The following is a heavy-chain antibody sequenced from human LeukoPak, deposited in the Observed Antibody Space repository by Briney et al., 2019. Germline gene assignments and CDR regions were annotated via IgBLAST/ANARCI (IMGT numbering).Heavy chain of an antibody. J-gene: IGHJ5*02. D-gene: IGHD3-10*01. CDR2: IYTSGST. CDR1: VGSISSYY. Sequence: SETLSLTCTVSVGSISSYYWSWIRQPAGKGLEWIGRIYTSGSTNYNPSLKSRVTMSVDTSKNQFSLKLSSVTAADTAVYYCARVGVYYGSGSYIYWFDPWGQGTLVTVSS. V-gene: IGHV4-4*07. CDR3: ARVGVYYGSGSYIYWFDP.